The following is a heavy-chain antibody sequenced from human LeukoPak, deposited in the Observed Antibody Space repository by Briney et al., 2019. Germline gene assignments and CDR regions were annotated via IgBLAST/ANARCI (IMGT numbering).Heavy chain of an antibody. CDR1: GFPFSNYA. CDR2: LISSGTTT. J-gene: IGHJ4*02. CDR3: LRGDRRDY. Sequence: GGSLRLSWAASGFPFSNYAMSWVRQAPGKGLEWVSSLISSGTTTYYADSVKGRFIISRDNAKDSLYLQMNSLRVEDTAVYYCLRGDRRDYWGQGTLVTVSS. V-gene: IGHV3-21*06.